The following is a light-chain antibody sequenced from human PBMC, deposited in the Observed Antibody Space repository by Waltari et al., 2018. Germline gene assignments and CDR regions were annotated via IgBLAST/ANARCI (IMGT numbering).Light chain of an antibody. J-gene: IGLJ3*02. Sequence: QSALTQPPSASGSPGQSVTISCPGTSSDFGTSNFVSWYQQHPGKAPKVIIYEVTKRSSGVPDRFSGSKSGNTASLTVSGLQAEDEADYYCSSFAGRWVFGGGTKLTVL. CDR3: SSFAGRWV. V-gene: IGLV2-8*01. CDR1: SSDFGTSNF. CDR2: EVT.